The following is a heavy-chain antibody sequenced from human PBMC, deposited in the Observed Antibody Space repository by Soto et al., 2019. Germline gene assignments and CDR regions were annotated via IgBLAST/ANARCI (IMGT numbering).Heavy chain of an antibody. D-gene: IGHD3-10*01. J-gene: IGHJ4*02. CDR1: GFSLDTSGVA. CDR2: IYWDDDK. V-gene: IGHV2-5*02. Sequence: QITLKESGPTLVKPTQTLTLTCTFSGFSLDTSGVAVGWIRQPPGKGLEWLSVIYWDDDKRSSPSLRSRLTITKDNSKNQVVLKMTNMDPADTATYYCAHRHRASGGLFDYWGQGTLVTVSS. CDR3: AHRHRASGGLFDY.